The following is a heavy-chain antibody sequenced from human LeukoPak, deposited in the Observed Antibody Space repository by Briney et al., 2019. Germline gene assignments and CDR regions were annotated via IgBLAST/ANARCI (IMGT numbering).Heavy chain of an antibody. CDR1: GFTFSSYA. CDR3: ARDAIQGYCSGGSCPPNWFDP. Sequence: GGSLRLSCAASGFTFSSYAMHWVRQAPGKGLEWVAVISYDGSNKYYADSVKGRFTISRDNSKNTLYLQMNSLRAEDTAVYYCARDAIQGYCSGGSCPPNWFDPWGQGTLVTVSS. D-gene: IGHD2-15*01. J-gene: IGHJ5*02. V-gene: IGHV3-30-3*01. CDR2: ISYDGSNK.